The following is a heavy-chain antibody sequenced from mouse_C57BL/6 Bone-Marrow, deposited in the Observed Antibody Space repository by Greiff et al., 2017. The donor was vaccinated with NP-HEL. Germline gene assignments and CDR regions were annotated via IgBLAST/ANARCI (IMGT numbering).Heavy chain of an antibody. J-gene: IGHJ4*01. Sequence: QVQLQQSGPELVKPGASVKISCKASGYAFSSSWMSWVKQRPGKGLEWIGRIYPGDGDTNYNGKFKGKATLTADKSSSTAYMQLSSLTSEDSAVYFCARNLITTVVATRDAMDYWGQGTSVTVSS. CDR2: IYPGDGDT. D-gene: IGHD1-1*01. CDR3: ARNLITTVVATRDAMDY. CDR1: GYAFSSSW. V-gene: IGHV1-82*01.